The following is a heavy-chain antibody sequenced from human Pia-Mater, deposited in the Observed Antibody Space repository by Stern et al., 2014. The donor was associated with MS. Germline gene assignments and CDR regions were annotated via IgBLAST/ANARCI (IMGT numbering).Heavy chain of an antibody. CDR3: AKDRQYLTFFFDF. Sequence: VQLVESGGGVVQPGRPLRLSCAASGFSFSSFGMHWVRQAPGKGLEWVALISYDGSKDYADSLKGRFAISRDNSKNQPFLKMNSLRAEDTAVYYCAKDRQYLTFFFDFWGQGSLVTVSS. CDR2: ISYDGSK. CDR1: GFSFSSFG. J-gene: IGHJ4*02. D-gene: IGHD2/OR15-2a*01. V-gene: IGHV3-30*18.